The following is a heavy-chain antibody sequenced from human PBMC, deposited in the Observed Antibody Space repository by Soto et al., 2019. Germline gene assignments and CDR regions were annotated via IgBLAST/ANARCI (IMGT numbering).Heavy chain of an antibody. CDR2: IYDTGISGYTPST. V-gene: IGHV4-59*01. CDR1: VGSITSSY. J-gene: IGHJ6*02. Sequence: LSLTCTVSVGSITSSYWSWIRRPPGKGLEWIAYIYDTGISGYTPSTSYNPSLKSRVTMSVDTSKSQFSLKLTSVTAADTAVYYCARGEDAFFYYGLDVLGQGITLPVSS. CDR3: ARGEDAFFYYGLDV.